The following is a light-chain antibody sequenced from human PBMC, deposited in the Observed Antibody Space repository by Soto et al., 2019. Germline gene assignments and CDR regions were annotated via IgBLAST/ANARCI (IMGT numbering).Light chain of an antibody. V-gene: IGKV3-20*01. CDR2: GAS. Sequence: EIVLTQSPATLSVSPGERATLSCRASQSISSNLAWYQQKPGQAPRLLIYGASTRAAGVPDRFSGSGSGTDLALTISRLEPEDVAVSYCQQFGISPPYTFGQGTRLEIK. CDR1: QSISSN. CDR3: QQFGISPPYT. J-gene: IGKJ2*01.